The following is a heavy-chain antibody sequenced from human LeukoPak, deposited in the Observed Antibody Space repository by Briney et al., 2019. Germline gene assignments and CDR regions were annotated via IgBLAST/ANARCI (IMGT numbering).Heavy chain of an antibody. V-gene: IGHV4-34*01. CDR1: GGSFSGYY. D-gene: IGHD1-26*01. J-gene: IGHJ4*02. CDR3: ASTGIVGATTLDY. CDR2: INHSGST. Sequence: PSETLSLTCAVYGGSFSGYYWSWIRQPPGKGLEWIGEINHSGSTTYNPSLKSRVTISVDTSKNQFSLKLSSVTAADTAVYYCASTGIVGATTLDYWGQGTLVTVSS.